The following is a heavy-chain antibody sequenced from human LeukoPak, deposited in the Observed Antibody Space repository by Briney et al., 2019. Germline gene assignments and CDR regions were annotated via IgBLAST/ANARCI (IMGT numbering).Heavy chain of an antibody. Sequence: GASVKVSCKASGYTFTAYYMHWVRQAPGQGLEWMGRINANSGGTNYAQNFQGRVTMTRDTSISTVYMDLTRLISDDTAVYYCARVRDGYSYGTNWFDPWGQGTLVTVSS. CDR3: ARVRDGYSYGTNWFDP. V-gene: IGHV1-2*06. CDR2: INANSGGT. CDR1: GYTFTAYY. J-gene: IGHJ5*02. D-gene: IGHD5-18*01.